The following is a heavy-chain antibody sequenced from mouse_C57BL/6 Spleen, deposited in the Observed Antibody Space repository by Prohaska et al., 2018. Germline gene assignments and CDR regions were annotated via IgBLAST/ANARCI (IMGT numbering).Heavy chain of an antibody. CDR2: INPSTGGT. CDR1: GYSFTGYY. Sequence: ASGYSFTGYYMNWVKQSPEKSLEWIGEINPSTGGTTYNQKFKAKATLTVDKSSSTAYMQLKSLTSEDSAVYYCATRGITFDYWGQGTTLTVSS. D-gene: IGHD1-3*01. CDR3: ATRGITFDY. V-gene: IGHV1-42*01. J-gene: IGHJ2*01.